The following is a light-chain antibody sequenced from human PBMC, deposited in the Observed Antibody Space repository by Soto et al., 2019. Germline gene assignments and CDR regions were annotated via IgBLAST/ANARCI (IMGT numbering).Light chain of an antibody. CDR2: AAS. CDR3: LQVYSFPRT. J-gene: IGKJ1*01. CDR1: QDIGRR. V-gene: IGKV1-12*01. Sequence: IPLTHSHSTLSASLRYRGLITFGASQDIGRRLAWFQQKPGKAPKYLIQAASSLQGGVPSTFSGSGSGTDFTLTINTLHPEDFATYYCLQVYSFPRTFGQGTKVDIK.